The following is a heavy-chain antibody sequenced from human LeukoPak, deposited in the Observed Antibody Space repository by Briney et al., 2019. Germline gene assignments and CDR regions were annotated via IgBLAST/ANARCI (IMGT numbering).Heavy chain of an antibody. CDR3: AAARSGSYLSFDY. J-gene: IGHJ4*02. V-gene: IGHV4-59*01. Sequence: SETLSLTCTVSGGSISSYYWSWIRHPPGKGLEWIGYIYYSGSTNYNPSLKSRVTISVDTSKNQFSLKLSSVTAADTAVYYCAAARSGSYLSFDYWGQGTLVTVSS. CDR2: IYYSGST. CDR1: GGSISSYY. D-gene: IGHD3-10*01.